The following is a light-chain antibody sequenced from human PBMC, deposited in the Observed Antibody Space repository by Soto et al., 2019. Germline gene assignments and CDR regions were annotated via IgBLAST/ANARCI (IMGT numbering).Light chain of an antibody. CDR2: AAS. CDR1: QSIGTSF. Sequence: EIVLTQSPGTLSLSPGERATLSCRASQSIGTSFFAWYQQKPGQAPRLLIYAASNRATGIPDRFSGSGSGTDFTFTISRREPEDFAVYYCQQYRSSRTFGQGTKVEIK. V-gene: IGKV3-20*01. CDR3: QQYRSSRT. J-gene: IGKJ1*01.